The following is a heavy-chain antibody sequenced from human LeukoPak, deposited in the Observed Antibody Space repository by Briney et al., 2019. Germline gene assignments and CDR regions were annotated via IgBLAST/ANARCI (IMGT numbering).Heavy chain of an antibody. CDR2: IYSGGGT. V-gene: IGHV3-66*01. D-gene: IGHD6-13*01. Sequence: PGGSLRLSCAASGFTVSSNYMSWVRQAPGKGLECVSVIYSGGGTYYADSVQGRFTISRDNSKNTLYLQMYSLRAEDTAVYYCARGAQLRYTSSWYFDYWGQGTLVTVSS. CDR3: ARGAQLRYTSSWYFDY. CDR1: GFTVSSNY. J-gene: IGHJ4*02.